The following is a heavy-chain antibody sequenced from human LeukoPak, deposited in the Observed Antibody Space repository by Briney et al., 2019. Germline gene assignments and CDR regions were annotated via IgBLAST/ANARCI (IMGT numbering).Heavy chain of an antibody. D-gene: IGHD2-21*01. J-gene: IGHJ3*02. V-gene: IGHV4-59*11. CDR3: ARDLVKVIKGFDI. Sequence: SETLSLTCAVSGHSFTSHYWTWIRQPPGGGLECIGYISYIGTTKYNPTLKSRVTISIDTSKKQFSLNLSSVTTADTAVYYCARDLVKVIKGFDIWGLGKMVSASS. CDR2: ISYIGTT. CDR1: GHSFTSHY.